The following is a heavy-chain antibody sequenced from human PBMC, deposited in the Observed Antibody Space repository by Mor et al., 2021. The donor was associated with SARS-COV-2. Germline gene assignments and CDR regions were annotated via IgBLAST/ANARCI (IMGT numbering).Heavy chain of an antibody. Sequence: YADSVKGRFTISRDNAKNSLYLQMHSLRAEDTAVYYCARASGSYYSLSDYWGQ. V-gene: IGHV3-11*01. CDR3: ARASGSYYSLSDY. D-gene: IGHD1-26*01. J-gene: IGHJ4*02.